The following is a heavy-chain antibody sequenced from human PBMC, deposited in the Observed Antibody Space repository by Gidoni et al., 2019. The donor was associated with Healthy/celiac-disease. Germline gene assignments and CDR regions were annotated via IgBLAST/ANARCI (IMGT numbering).Heavy chain of an antibody. V-gene: IGHV4-30-2*01. CDR3: ARAANDYGDPYYFDY. CDR1: GGSIRSGGYS. D-gene: IGHD4-17*01. J-gene: IGHJ4*02. Sequence: QLQLQESGSGLVKPSQTLSLTFAVSGGSIRSGGYSWSWIRQPPGKGLEWIGYIYHSGSTYYNPSLKSRVTISVDRSKNQFSLKLSSVTAADTAVYYCARAANDYGDPYYFDYWGQGTLVTVSS. CDR2: IYHSGST.